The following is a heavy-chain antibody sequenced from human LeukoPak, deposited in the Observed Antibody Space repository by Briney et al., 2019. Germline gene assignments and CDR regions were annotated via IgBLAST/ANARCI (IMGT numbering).Heavy chain of an antibody. CDR3: ARSSGYPYFDY. D-gene: IGHD3-22*01. CDR2: IGGSSSPI. Sequence: GGSLRLSCAASGFTFSSYSMSWVRQAPGKGLEWLSYIGGSSSPIYYADFVKGRFTISRDNAKSSVYLQMNSLRAEDTAVYYCARSSGYPYFDYWGQGTLVTVSS. V-gene: IGHV3-48*01. CDR1: GFTFSSYS. J-gene: IGHJ4*02.